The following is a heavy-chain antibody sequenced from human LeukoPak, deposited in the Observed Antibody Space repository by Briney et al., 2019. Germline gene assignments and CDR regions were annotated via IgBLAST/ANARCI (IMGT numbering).Heavy chain of an antibody. V-gene: IGHV3-33*01. CDR2: IWYDGSNK. CDR1: GFTFSSYG. Sequence: GRSLRLSCAASGFTFSSYGMHWVRQAPGKGLEWVAAIWYDGSNKYYADSVKGRFTISRDNSKNTLYLQMNSLRAEDTAVYYCARDRLKLSYSSTIGDYWGQGTLVTVSS. J-gene: IGHJ4*02. CDR3: ARDRLKLSYSSTIGDY. D-gene: IGHD6-13*01.